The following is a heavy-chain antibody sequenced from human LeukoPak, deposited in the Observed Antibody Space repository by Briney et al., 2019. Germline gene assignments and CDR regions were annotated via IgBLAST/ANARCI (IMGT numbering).Heavy chain of an antibody. CDR1: GYTFTSYG. CDR2: ISAYNGNT. CDR3: ARDHYYDSSGYYGFDY. J-gene: IGHJ4*02. D-gene: IGHD3-22*01. Sequence: GASVKVSCKASGYTFTSYGISWVRQAPGQGLEWMGWISAYNGNTNYAQKLQGRVTMTTDTSTSTAYMELRSLRSDDTAVYYCARDHYYDSSGYYGFDYWGQGTLVTVSS. V-gene: IGHV1-18*01.